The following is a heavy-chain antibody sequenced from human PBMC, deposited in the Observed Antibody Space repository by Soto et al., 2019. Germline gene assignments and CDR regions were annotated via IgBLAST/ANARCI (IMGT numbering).Heavy chain of an antibody. CDR3: ATWHLQEHAYDV. CDR1: GLTVSGKKY. J-gene: IGHJ3*01. D-gene: IGHD4-4*01. V-gene: IGHV3-53*01. CDR2: FYDLDGT. Sequence: GGSLRLSCAVSGLTVSGKKYVAWVRQAPGKGLEWVSGFYDLDGTYYADSLKGRFTTSGDSSRTIVYLQMSGLGPEDTAVYYCATWHLQEHAYDVWGQGTTVTVSS.